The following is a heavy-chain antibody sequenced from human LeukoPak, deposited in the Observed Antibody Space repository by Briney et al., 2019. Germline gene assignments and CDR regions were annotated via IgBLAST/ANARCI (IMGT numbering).Heavy chain of an antibody. J-gene: IGHJ5*02. CDR1: GGSISSGSYY. Sequence: PPQTLSLNCTVSGGSISSGSYYWSWIRQPAGKGLEWIGRIYTSGSTNYNPSLKSRVTISIDTSKNQFSLKLSSVTAADTAVYYCARDTSHAGDANWFDPWGQGTLVTVSS. D-gene: IGHD3-10*01. CDR3: ARDTSHAGDANWFDP. V-gene: IGHV4-61*02. CDR2: IYTSGST.